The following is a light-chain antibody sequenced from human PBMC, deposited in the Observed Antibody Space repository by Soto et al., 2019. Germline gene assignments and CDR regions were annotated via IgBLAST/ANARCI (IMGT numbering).Light chain of an antibody. CDR1: SSTIGAGYD. CDR3: QSYDSSLSGCV. Sequence: QSVLTQTPSVSGAPGQRVTISCTGSSSTIGAGYDVHWYQQLPGTAPKLLIYGNSNRPSGVPDRFSGSMSGTSASLATTGLQAWDAAAYYFQSYDSSLSGCVFGGGTKVTVL. CDR2: GNS. V-gene: IGLV1-40*01. J-gene: IGLJ3*02.